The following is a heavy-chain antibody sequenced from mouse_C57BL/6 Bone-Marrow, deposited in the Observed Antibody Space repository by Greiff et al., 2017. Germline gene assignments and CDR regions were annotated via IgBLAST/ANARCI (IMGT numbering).Heavy chain of an antibody. CDR2: IYPRDGST. J-gene: IGHJ4*01. CDR3: ARPIYDGYYRYAMDY. Sequence: QVQLQQSDAELVKPGASVKISCKVSGYTFTDHTIPWMKQRPEQGLEWIGYIYPRDGSTKYTEKFKGKATLIADKSSSPAYMQLNSLTSEDSAVYVCARPIYDGYYRYAMDYWGQGTSVTVSS. D-gene: IGHD2-3*01. CDR1: GYTFTDHT. V-gene: IGHV1-78*01.